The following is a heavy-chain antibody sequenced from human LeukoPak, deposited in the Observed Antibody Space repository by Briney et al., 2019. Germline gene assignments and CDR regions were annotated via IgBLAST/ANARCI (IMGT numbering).Heavy chain of an antibody. Sequence: PGGSLRLSCAASGFTFSSYSMNWVRQAPGKGLEWVSSISSSSSYIYYADSVKGRFTISRDNAKNSLYLQMNSLRAVDTAVYYCERDWDSGSYYFDYWGQGTLVTVSS. J-gene: IGHJ4*02. CDR2: ISSSSSYI. D-gene: IGHD1-26*01. CDR3: ERDWDSGSYYFDY. CDR1: GFTFSSYS. V-gene: IGHV3-21*01.